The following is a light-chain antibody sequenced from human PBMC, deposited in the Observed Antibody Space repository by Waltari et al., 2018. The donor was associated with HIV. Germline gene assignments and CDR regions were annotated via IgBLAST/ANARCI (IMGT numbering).Light chain of an antibody. Sequence: EVVMTQSPVTLSVSPGARATLSCRASQTVGSDLAWYQQKPGQSPRLLIYGASNRATGIPARFSGSGSGTEFTLTIGSLQSEDSAVYFCQQYNNWLTFGGGTKVEIK. J-gene: IGKJ4*01. CDR2: GAS. V-gene: IGKV3-15*01. CDR1: QTVGSD. CDR3: QQYNNWLT.